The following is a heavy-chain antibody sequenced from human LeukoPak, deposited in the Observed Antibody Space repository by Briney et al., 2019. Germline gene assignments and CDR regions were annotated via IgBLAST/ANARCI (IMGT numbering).Heavy chain of an antibody. CDR1: GFTFRTNG. CDR3: AKDRATKYTLDC. V-gene: IGHV3-30*18. D-gene: IGHD6-6*01. J-gene: IGHJ4*02. CDR2: ISYDGNEK. Sequence: GGSLRLSCAASGFTFRTNGMHWARQAPGKGLEWVAGISYDGNEKFYADSVKGRFTISRDNSKNTLDLQMNSLRAEDTAVYYCAKDRATKYTLDCWGQGTLVTVSS.